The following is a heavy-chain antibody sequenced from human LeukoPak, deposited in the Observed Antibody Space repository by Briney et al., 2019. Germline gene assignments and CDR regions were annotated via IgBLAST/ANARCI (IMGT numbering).Heavy chain of an antibody. CDR1: GFTLRDHT. CDR2: IRTKDYGGTP. D-gene: IGHD2-2*01. V-gene: IGHV3-49*04. Sequence: GGSLRLSCTVAGFTLRDHTLTWVRQAPGKGLEWVAFIRTKDYGGTPEYAASVKGRFTISRDDSKNIAYLQMSSLKIEDTAVYFCTRGKLGYCYGTSCYLDYWGPGTLVTVSS. CDR3: TRGKLGYCYGTSCYLDY. J-gene: IGHJ4*02.